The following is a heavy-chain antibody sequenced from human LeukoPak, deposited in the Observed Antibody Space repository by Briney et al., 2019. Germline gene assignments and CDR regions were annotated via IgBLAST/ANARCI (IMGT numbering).Heavy chain of an antibody. CDR2: ISSSSSYI. V-gene: IGHV3-21*01. CDR1: GFTFSSYS. Sequence: GGSLRLSCAASGFTFSSYSMNWVRQAPGKGLEWVSSISSSSSYIYYADSVKGRFTISRDNAKNSLYLQMNSLRAEDTAVYYCARQILTGYYAFDYWGQGTLVAVSS. CDR3: ARQILTGYYAFDY. D-gene: IGHD3-9*01. J-gene: IGHJ4*02.